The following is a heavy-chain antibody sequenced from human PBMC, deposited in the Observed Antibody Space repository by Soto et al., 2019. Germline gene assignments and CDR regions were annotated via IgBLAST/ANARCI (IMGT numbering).Heavy chain of an antibody. J-gene: IGHJ6*02. D-gene: IGHD6-19*01. CDR1: GFTFSSYA. V-gene: IGHV3-30-3*01. CDR3: ASERQSPYYYYYGMDV. Sequence: QVQLVESGGGVVQPGRSLRLSCAASGFTFSSYAMHWVRQAPGKGLEWVAVISYDGSNKYYADSVKGRFTISRDNSKNTLYLQMNSLKAEDTAVYYCASERQSPYYYYYGMDVWGQGTTVTVSS. CDR2: ISYDGSNK.